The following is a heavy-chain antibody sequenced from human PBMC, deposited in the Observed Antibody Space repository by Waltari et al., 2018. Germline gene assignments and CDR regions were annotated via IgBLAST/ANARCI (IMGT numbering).Heavy chain of an antibody. CDR2: IYYSGST. D-gene: IGHD6-13*01. J-gene: IGHJ4*02. CDR1: GGSISSYY. V-gene: IGHV4-59*01. Sequence: QVQLQESGPGLVKPSETLSLTCTVSGGSISSYYWRWLRQPPGKGLEWIGYIYYSGSTNYNPSLKSRVTISVDTSKNQFSLKLSSVTAADTAVYYCARALYSSRRQLDYWGQGTLVTVSS. CDR3: ARALYSSRRQLDY.